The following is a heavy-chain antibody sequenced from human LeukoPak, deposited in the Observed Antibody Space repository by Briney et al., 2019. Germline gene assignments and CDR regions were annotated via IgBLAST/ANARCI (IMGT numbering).Heavy chain of an antibody. CDR1: GYTLTELS. D-gene: IGHD3-22*01. CDR2: FDPEDGET. CDR3: ATDLYYYDSSGYAY. Sequence: ASVTVSCKVSGYTLTELSMHWVRQAPGKGLEWMGGFDPEDGETIYAQKFQGRVTMTEDTSTDTAYMELSSLRSEDTAVYYCATDLYYYDSSGYAYWGQGTLVTVSS. V-gene: IGHV1-24*01. J-gene: IGHJ4*02.